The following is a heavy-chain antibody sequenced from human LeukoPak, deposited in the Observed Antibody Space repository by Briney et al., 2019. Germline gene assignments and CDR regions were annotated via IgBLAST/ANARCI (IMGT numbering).Heavy chain of an antibody. CDR1: GGSISSYY. CDR3: ARGNRYGDYVDAFDI. Sequence: PSETLSLACTVSGGSISSYYWSWIRQPPGKGLEWIGYIYHSGSTYYNPSLKSRVTISVDRSKNQFSLKLSSVTAADTAVYYCARGNRYGDYVDAFDIWGQGTMVTVSS. D-gene: IGHD4-17*01. V-gene: IGHV4-59*12. CDR2: IYHSGST. J-gene: IGHJ3*02.